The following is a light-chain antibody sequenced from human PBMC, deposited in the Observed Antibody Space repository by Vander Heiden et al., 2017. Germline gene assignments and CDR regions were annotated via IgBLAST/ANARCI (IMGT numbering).Light chain of an antibody. CDR3: AAWDDSLNGPV. J-gene: IGLJ3*02. CDR2: SNN. V-gene: IGLV1-44*01. Sequence: QSLLTQPPSASGTPGQRVTLSCSGSSSNIGSNTVNWYQQLPGPAPKLLIYSNNQRPSGVPDRVSGSKSGTSASLAISGLQSEDEADYYCAAWDDSLNGPVFGGGTKLTVL. CDR1: SSNIGSNT.